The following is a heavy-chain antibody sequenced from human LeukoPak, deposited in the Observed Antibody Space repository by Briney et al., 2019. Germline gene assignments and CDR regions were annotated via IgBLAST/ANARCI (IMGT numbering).Heavy chain of an antibody. CDR3: ARDPSVAAAGNNWFDP. V-gene: IGHV4-34*01. D-gene: IGHD6-13*01. CDR2: GSESGGT. J-gene: IGHJ5*02. Sequence: PSETLSLTCAVYGGSLNGHYWSWIRQPPGKGLEWIGEGSESGGTKFNPSLESRVTISADTSKNQFSLKLSSVTAADTAVYYCARDPSVAAAGNNWFDPWGQGTLVTVSS. CDR1: GGSLNGHY.